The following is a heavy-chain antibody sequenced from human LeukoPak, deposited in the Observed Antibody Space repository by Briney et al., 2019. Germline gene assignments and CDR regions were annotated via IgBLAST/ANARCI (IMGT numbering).Heavy chain of an antibody. D-gene: IGHD3-10*01. CDR2: VFYSGST. J-gene: IGHJ4*02. V-gene: IGHV4-59*08. CDR3: ARHDGSSLPFDY. CDR1: GGSISSYY. Sequence: PSETLSLTCTVSGGSISSYYWSWIRQPPGKGLEWIGYVFYSGSTNYNPSLKGRVTISVDTSKNQFSLKLSSVTAADTAVYYCARHDGSSLPFDYWGQGTLVTVSS.